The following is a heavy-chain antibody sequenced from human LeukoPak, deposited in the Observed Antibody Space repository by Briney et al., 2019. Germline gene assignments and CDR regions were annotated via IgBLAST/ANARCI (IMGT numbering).Heavy chain of an antibody. CDR3: ATEGSVNYYYDISGYYNH. D-gene: IGHD3-22*01. J-gene: IGHJ4*02. Sequence: PGGSLRLSRAASAASGFTFSSYAFHWVRQAPGKGLEWVAVISYDGNNKYYADSVRGRFTISRDNSKSTLFLQMNSLRVEGTAVYYCATEGSVNYYYDISGYYNHWGQGTLVTVSS. V-gene: IGHV3-30-3*01. CDR1: GFTFSSYA. CDR2: ISYDGNNK.